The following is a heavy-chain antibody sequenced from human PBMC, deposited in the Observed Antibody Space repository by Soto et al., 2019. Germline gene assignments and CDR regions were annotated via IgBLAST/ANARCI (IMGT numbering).Heavy chain of an antibody. CDR3: ARNQEGGDYRYRFDP. Sequence: QLQLQESGPGLVKPSETLSLTCTVSGGSISSSSYYWGWIRQPPGKGLEWIGSIYYSGSTYYNPSLKSRVTISVETSKNQSSLKLSSVTAADTAVYYCARNQEGGDYRYRFDPWGQGTLFTVSS. CDR2: IYYSGST. J-gene: IGHJ5*02. CDR1: GGSISSSSYY. V-gene: IGHV4-39*01. D-gene: IGHD4-17*01.